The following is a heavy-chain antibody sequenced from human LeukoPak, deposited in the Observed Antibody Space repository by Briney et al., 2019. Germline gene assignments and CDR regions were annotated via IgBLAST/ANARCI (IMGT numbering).Heavy chain of an antibody. CDR2: IYYSGST. V-gene: IGHV4-30-4*01. CDR3: ARDRRSYRFYGMDV. J-gene: IGHJ6*02. Sequence: PSETLSPTCTVSGGSISSGDYYGSWIRQHPGKGLEWIGYIYYSGSTFYSPSLKSRVTISVDTSKNQFSLKLSSMTAADTAVYHCARDRRSYRFYGMDVWGQGTTVTVSS. D-gene: IGHD4-17*01. CDR1: GGSISSGDYY.